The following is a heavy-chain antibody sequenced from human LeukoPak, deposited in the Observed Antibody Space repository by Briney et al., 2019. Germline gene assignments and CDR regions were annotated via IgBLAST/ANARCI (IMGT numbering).Heavy chain of an antibody. CDR3: ARGGGSRGFDY. V-gene: IGHV5-10-1*01. CDR1: GYSFTSYW. CDR2: IDPSDAHT. Sequence: PGESLKISCKGSGYSFTSYWISWVRQMPGKGLEWMGRIDPSDAHTNDSPSFQGHVTISSDKSISTAYVQWSSLKASDTAMYYCARGGGSRGFDYWGQRTLVTVSS. J-gene: IGHJ4*02. D-gene: IGHD3-10*01.